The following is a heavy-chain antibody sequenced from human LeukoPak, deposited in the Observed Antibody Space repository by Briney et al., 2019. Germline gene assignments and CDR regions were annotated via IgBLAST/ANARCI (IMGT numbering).Heavy chain of an antibody. CDR3: AELGITMIGGV. V-gene: IGHV3-48*03. D-gene: IGHD3-10*02. J-gene: IGHJ6*04. Sequence: GGSLRLSCAASGCTFSSYEMNWVRQPPGKGLEWVSYISSSGSTIYYADSVKGRFTISRDNAKNSLYLQMNSLRAEDTAVYYCAELGITMIGGVWGKGTTVTISS. CDR1: GCTFSSYE. CDR2: ISSSGSTI.